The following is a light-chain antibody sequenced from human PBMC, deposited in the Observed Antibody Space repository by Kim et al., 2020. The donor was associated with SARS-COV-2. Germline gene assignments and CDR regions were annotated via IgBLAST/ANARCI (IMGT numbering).Light chain of an antibody. CDR2: GES. V-gene: IGKV3-20*01. CDR3: QQYGSSPYS. Sequence: LSQGERATLAGRASQTVSSSDLAWYQEIPGQAPRLLIYGESSRATGIPDRFSGSGSGTDVTLTISRLEPEDFAVYYCQQYGSSPYSFGQGTKLEI. J-gene: IGKJ2*03. CDR1: QTVSSSD.